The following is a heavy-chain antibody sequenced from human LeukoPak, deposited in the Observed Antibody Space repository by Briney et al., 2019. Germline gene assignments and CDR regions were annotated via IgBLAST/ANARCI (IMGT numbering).Heavy chain of an antibody. V-gene: IGHV3-30-3*01. Sequence: GGSLRLSCAASGFTFSSYAMHWVRQAPGKGLEWVAVISYDGSNKYYADSVKGRFTISRDNSKNTLYLQMNSLRAEDTAVYYCAKDSGGVFDYWGQGTLVTVSP. D-gene: IGHD2-15*01. CDR1: GFTFSSYA. J-gene: IGHJ4*02. CDR3: AKDSGGVFDY. CDR2: ISYDGSNK.